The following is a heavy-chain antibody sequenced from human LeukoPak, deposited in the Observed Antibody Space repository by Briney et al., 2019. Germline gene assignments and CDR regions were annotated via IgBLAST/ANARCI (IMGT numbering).Heavy chain of an antibody. CDR1: GGPIRSSYYY. D-gene: IGHD6-13*01. Sequence: SETLSLTCTVSGGPIRSSYYYWGWIRQPPGKGLEWIGSIYDSGSTNYNPSLKSRVTISVDTSKNQFSLKLSSVTAADTAVYYCARGRQDSSSWSYYFDYWGQGTLVTVSS. CDR3: ARGRQDSSSWSYYFDY. CDR2: IYDSGST. V-gene: IGHV4-39*07. J-gene: IGHJ4*02.